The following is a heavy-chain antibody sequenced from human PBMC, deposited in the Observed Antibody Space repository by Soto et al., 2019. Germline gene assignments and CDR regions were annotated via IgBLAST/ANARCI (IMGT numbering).Heavy chain of an antibody. CDR2: ISSSSSTI. J-gene: IGHJ5*02. CDR1: GFTFSSYS. CDR3: ARHPERIAQIGWFDP. Sequence: EVQLVESGGGLVQPGGSLRLSCAASGFTFSSYSMNWVRQAPGKGLEWVLYISSSSSTIYYADSVKGRFTISRDNAKNSLYMQRNSLRAEDTAVYYCARHPERIAQIGWFDPWGQGTLVTLSS. V-gene: IGHV3-48*01. D-gene: IGHD6-13*01.